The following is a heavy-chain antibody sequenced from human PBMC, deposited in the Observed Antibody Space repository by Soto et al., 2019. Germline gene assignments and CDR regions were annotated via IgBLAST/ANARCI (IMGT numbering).Heavy chain of an antibody. CDR3: AKEALRYFDWAYFDY. D-gene: IGHD3-9*01. CDR2: ISYDGSNK. Sequence: PGGSLRLSCAASGFTFSSYGMHWVRQAPGKGLEWVAVISYDGSNKYYADSVKGRFTISRDNSKNTLYLQMNSLRAEDTAVYYCAKEALRYFDWAYFDYWGQGTRVTVSS. V-gene: IGHV3-30*18. J-gene: IGHJ4*02. CDR1: GFTFSSYG.